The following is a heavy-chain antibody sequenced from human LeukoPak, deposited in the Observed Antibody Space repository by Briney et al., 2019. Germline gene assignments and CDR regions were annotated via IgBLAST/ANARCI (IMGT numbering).Heavy chain of an antibody. D-gene: IGHD2-21*01. CDR2: INWNGGST. CDR3: ARAFKYSMSGYYFDY. Sequence: GGSLRLSSAASGFIFDDYGMWWVRQAPGKGLEWVSGINWNGGSTGYGDSVKGRFTISRDNAKNSLYLQMNSLRAEDTALYYCARAFKYSMSGYYFDYWGQGTLVTVSS. CDR1: GFIFDDYG. J-gene: IGHJ4*02. V-gene: IGHV3-20*04.